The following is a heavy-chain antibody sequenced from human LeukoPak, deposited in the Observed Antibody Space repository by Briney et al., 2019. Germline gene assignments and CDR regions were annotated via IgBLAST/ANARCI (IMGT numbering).Heavy chain of an antibody. CDR3: AGFNYRSLDY. CDR1: GGSITSYY. Sequence: SETLSLTCTVSGGSITSYYLNWIRQPAGKGLEWIGRMYSSGSSNYHPSLKSRVTMSVDTSKNQFFLNLISVTAADTSVYYCAGFNYRSLDYWGQGILVTVSS. V-gene: IGHV4-4*07. D-gene: IGHD3-10*01. J-gene: IGHJ4*02. CDR2: MYSSGSS.